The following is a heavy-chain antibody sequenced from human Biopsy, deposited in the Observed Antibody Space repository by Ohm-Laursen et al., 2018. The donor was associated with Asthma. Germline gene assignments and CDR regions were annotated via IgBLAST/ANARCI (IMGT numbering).Heavy chain of an antibody. J-gene: IGHJ1*01. V-gene: IGHV3-7*01. CDR1: GFTFDDYC. Sequence: SLRLSCSASGFTFDDYCMSWVRQVPGQGLEWVANIKHDESEKNHVDSLKGRFTISRDNAKNLLFLQMNSLRAEDTAVYYCARTFHFWSPYHAEHYQLWGQGTLVTVSS. CDR2: IKHDESEK. D-gene: IGHD3-3*01. CDR3: ARTFHFWSPYHAEHYQL.